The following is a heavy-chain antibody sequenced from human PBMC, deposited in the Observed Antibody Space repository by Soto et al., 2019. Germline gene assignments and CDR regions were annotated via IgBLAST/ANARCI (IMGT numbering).Heavy chain of an antibody. CDR3: ARGYCSSTSCYPRGGYYYYMDV. CDR1: GVSFSGYY. J-gene: IGHJ6*03. Sequence: PSETLSLTCAVYGVSFSGYYWSWIRQPPGKGLEWIGEINHSGSTNYNPSLKSRVTISVDTSKNQFSLKLSSVTAADTAVYYCARGYCSSTSCYPRGGYYYYMDVWGKGTTVTVSS. V-gene: IGHV4-34*01. D-gene: IGHD2-2*01. CDR2: INHSGST.